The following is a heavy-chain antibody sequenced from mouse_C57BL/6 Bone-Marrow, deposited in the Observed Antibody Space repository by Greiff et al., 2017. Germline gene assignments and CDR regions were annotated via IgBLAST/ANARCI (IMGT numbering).Heavy chain of an antibody. J-gene: IGHJ3*01. Sequence: VKLVESGAELVKPGASVKMSCKASGYTFTTYPIEWMKQNHGKSLEWIGNFHPYNDDTKYNEKFKGKATLTVEKSSSTVYLELSRLTSDDSAVYYCAKKPYYGNYCAYWGQGTLVTVSA. CDR2: FHPYNDDT. V-gene: IGHV1-47*01. CDR3: AKKPYYGNYCAY. D-gene: IGHD2-10*01. CDR1: GYTFTTYP.